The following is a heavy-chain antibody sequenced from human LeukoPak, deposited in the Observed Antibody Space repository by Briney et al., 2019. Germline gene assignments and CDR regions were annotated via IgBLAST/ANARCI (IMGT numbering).Heavy chain of an antibody. V-gene: IGHV4-4*02. CDR3: ARDGEVPAAVYYYYYMDV. CDR2: IYHSGIT. J-gene: IGHJ6*03. D-gene: IGHD2-2*01. CDR1: GDSIRSNSW. Sequence: SGTLSLTCAVSGDSIRSNSWWSWVRQSPGKGLEWIGEIYHSGITNYNPSLKSRITMSIDESKSQFSLRLSSVTAADTAVYYCARDGEVPAAVYYYYYMDVWGKGTTVTVSS.